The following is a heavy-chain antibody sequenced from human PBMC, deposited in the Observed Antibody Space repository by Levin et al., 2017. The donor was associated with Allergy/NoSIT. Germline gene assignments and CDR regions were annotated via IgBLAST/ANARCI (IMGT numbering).Heavy chain of an antibody. J-gene: IGHJ5*02. CDR1: GFTFSSYG. Sequence: GGSLRLSCAASGFTFSSYGMHWVRQAPGKGLEWVAVISYDGSNKYYADSVKGRFTISRDNSKNTLYLQMNSLRAEDTAVYYCAKGLNQRPAWFDPWGQGTLVTVSS. CDR2: ISYDGSNK. D-gene: IGHD5/OR15-5a*01. CDR3: AKGLNQRPAWFDP. V-gene: IGHV3-30*18.